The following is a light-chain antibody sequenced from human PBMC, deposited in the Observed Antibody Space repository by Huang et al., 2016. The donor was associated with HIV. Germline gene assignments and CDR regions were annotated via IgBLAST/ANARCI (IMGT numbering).Light chain of an antibody. CDR2: GAS. CDR1: QSVSSY. J-gene: IGKJ4*01. CDR3: QQYYNWPLT. V-gene: IGKV3-15*01. Sequence: EIVMTQSPATLSVSPGEGATLSCRATQSVSSYLAWYQQNPGQAPRLLIYGASTRATGIPARFSGSGSGTEFTLTISSLQSEDFAVYYCQQYYNWPLTFGGGTKMEIK.